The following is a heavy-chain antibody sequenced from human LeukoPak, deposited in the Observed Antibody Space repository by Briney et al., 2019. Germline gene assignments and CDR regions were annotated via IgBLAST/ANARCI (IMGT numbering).Heavy chain of an antibody. CDR1: GGSISSHY. D-gene: IGHD3-22*01. J-gene: IGHJ4*02. CDR2: IYYSGST. V-gene: IGHV4-59*11. Sequence: KPSETLSLTCTVSGGSISSHYWSWIRQPPGKGLEWIGYIYYSGSTKFNPSLKSRATISVDTSKNQFSLKLSSVTAADTAVYYCARGGGVTYYDSTGYLWYFDYWGQGTLVTVSS. CDR3: ARGGGVTYYDSTGYLWYFDY.